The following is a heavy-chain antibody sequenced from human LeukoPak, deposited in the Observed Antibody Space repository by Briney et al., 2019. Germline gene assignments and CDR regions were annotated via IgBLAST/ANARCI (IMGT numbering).Heavy chain of an antibody. CDR1: GYTFTGYY. Sequence: ASVKVSCKASGYTFTGYYMHWVRQAPGQGLEWVGWINPNSGGTNYAQKFQGRVTMTRDTSISTAYMELSRLRSDDTAVYYCARGGDGYNGDAFDIWGQGTMATVSS. CDR3: ARGGDGYNGDAFDI. CDR2: INPNSGGT. J-gene: IGHJ3*02. V-gene: IGHV1-2*02. D-gene: IGHD5-24*01.